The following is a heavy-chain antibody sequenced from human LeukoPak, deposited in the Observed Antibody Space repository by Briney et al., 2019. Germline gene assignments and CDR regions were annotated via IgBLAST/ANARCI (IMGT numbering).Heavy chain of an antibody. CDR3: GRVLPAREGARLYFDL. Sequence: PSETLSLTCTVSGGSISSGSYYWSWIRQPAGKGLEWIVRIYTSGSTNYNPSLKSRVTISVDTSKNQFSLKLSSAPAAATAVYSCGRVLPAREGARLYFDLWGRGTLVTVSS. V-gene: IGHV4-61*02. CDR1: GGSISSGSYY. CDR2: IYTSGST. J-gene: IGHJ2*01. D-gene: IGHD3-10*01.